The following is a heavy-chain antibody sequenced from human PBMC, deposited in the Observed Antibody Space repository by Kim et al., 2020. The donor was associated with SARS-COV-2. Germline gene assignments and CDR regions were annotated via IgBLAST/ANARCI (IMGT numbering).Heavy chain of an antibody. V-gene: IGHV4-59*13. D-gene: IGHD1-26*01. J-gene: IGHJ4*01. Sequence: SETLSLTCTVSNGSISGYYWSWIRQPPGKGLEWIGYIYYSGSTDYNPSLKSRVTISVDRSKNQFSLKLSSVTAADTAVYYCARVSGMGGTYYYYFDYLG. CDR2: IYYSGST. CDR1: NGSISGYY. CDR3: ARVSGMGGTYYYYFDY.